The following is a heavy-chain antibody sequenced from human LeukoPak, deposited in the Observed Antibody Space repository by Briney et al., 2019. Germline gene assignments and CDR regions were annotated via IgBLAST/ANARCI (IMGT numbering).Heavy chain of an antibody. V-gene: IGHV3-30-3*01. CDR1: GFTFSSYA. CDR3: ARSFGSQRDGAFDI. Sequence: GRSLRLSCAASGFTFSSYAMHWVRQAPGKGLEWVAVISYDGSNKYYADSVKGRFTISRDNSKNTLYLQMNSLRAEDTAVYYCARSFGSQRDGAFDIWGQGTMVTVSS. D-gene: IGHD3-16*01. CDR2: ISYDGSNK. J-gene: IGHJ3*02.